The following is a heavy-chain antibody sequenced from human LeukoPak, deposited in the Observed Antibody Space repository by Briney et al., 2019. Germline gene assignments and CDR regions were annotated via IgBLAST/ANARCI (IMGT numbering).Heavy chain of an antibody. CDR3: ARSYYYCSGCYRQVYFFDY. Sequence: PWETLRLSCAASGCTFSSYCMSWIRQPPGKGLEWVANIKQNGSTKYNVDPVKGRFTTSRDNANNSLHLQRNSMRAEDTAVYYCARSYYYCSGCYRQVYFFDYWGEGTLVTVS. J-gene: IGHJ4*02. CDR2: IKQNGSTK. D-gene: IGHD3-10*01. CDR1: GCTFSSYC. V-gene: IGHV3-7*01.